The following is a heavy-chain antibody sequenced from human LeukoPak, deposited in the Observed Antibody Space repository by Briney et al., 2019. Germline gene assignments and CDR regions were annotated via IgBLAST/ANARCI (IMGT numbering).Heavy chain of an antibody. CDR3: ARGNDHGDCWIDY. Sequence: ASVKVSCKASGYTFTRYAMHWVRRAPGQRLEWMGWINADNGDTKYSQKFQGRVTIARDTSASTAYMELSSLRSEDTAVYYCARGNDHGDCWIDYWGQGTLVTVSS. D-gene: IGHD4-17*01. J-gene: IGHJ4*02. CDR2: INADNGDT. CDR1: GYTFTRYA. V-gene: IGHV1-3*01.